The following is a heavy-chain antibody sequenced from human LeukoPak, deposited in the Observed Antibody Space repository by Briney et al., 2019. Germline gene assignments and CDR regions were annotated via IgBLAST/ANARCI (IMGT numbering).Heavy chain of an antibody. V-gene: IGHV3-23*01. CDR3: AKVGYCSSTSCRPFDY. CDR2: ISGSGGST. D-gene: IGHD2-2*03. Sequence: GGSLRLSCAASGFTFSSYAMSWVRQAPGKGLEWVSAISGSGGSTYYADSVKGRFTISRDNSKNTLYLQMNSLRAEDTAVYYCAKVGYCSSTSCRPFDYWGQGTLVTVSS. J-gene: IGHJ4*02. CDR1: GFTFSSYA.